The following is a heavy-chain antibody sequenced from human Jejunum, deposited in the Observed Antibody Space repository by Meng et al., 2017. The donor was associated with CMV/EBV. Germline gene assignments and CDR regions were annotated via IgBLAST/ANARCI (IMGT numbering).Heavy chain of an antibody. Sequence: GFSFNTKRMNWVRQAPGKGLEWVANINADGSETYYVDSVRGRFTISRDNAKNSLYQQMNGLRVEDTAVYYCARMGYGFEFFDVWGQGTMVTVSS. V-gene: IGHV3-7*01. D-gene: IGHD5-12*01. CDR2: INADGSET. J-gene: IGHJ3*01. CDR3: ARMGYGFEFFDV. CDR1: GFSFNTKR.